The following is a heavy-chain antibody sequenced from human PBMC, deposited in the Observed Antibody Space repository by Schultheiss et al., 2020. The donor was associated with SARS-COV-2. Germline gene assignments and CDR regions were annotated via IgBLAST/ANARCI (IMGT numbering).Heavy chain of an antibody. Sequence: GGSLRLSCAASGFTFDDYGMSWVRQAPGKGLEWVSGINWNGGSTGYADSVKGRFTIFRDNAKNSLYLQMNSLRAEDPALYHCARVPGLWITPGYGMDVWGQGTTVTVSS. J-gene: IGHJ6*02. V-gene: IGHV3-20*01. CDR1: GFTFDDYG. CDR3: ARVPGLWITPGYGMDV. CDR2: INWNGGST. D-gene: IGHD3-3*01.